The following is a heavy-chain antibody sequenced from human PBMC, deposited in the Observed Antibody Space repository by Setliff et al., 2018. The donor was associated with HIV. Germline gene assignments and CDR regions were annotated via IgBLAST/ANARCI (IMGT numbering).Heavy chain of an antibody. Sequence: SETLSLTCTVSGGSISSGSYYWSWIRQPAGKGLEWIGHIYTSGSTNYNPSLKSRVTISVDTSKNQFSLKLSSVTAADTAVYYCARPSDYNFWSDDIWGQGTTVTVSS. D-gene: IGHD3-3*01. J-gene: IGHJ6*02. V-gene: IGHV4-61*09. CDR2: IYTSGST. CDR1: GGSISSGSYY. CDR3: ARPSDYNFWSDDI.